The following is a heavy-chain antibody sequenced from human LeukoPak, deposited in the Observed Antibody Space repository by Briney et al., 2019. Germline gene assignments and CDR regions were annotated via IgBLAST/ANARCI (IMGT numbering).Heavy chain of an antibody. J-gene: IGHJ4*02. CDR2: ISSSGSTI. CDR3: ARDRSYYQTTRFDY. V-gene: IGHV3-11*04. CDR1: GFTFSDYY. Sequence: KPGGSLRLSCAASGFTFSDYYMSWIRQAPGKGLEWVSYISSSGSTIYYADSVKGRFTISRDNAKNSLYLQMNSLRAEDTAVYYCARDRSYYQTTRFDYWGQGTLVTVSS. D-gene: IGHD1-26*01.